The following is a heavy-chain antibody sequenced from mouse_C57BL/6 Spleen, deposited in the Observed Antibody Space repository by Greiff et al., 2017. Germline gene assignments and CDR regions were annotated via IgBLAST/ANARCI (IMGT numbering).Heavy chain of an antibody. D-gene: IGHD1-1*01. V-gene: IGHV1-82*01. CDR3: VNYGSSFGY. CDR2: IYPGDGDT. Sequence: QVQLKESGPELVKPGASVKISCKASGYAFSSSWMNWVKQRPGKGLEWIGRIYPGDGDTNYNGKFKGKATLTAVKSSSTAYMQLSSLTSEDSAVYFCVNYGSSFGYWGQGTTLTVSS. CDR1: GYAFSSSW. J-gene: IGHJ2*01.